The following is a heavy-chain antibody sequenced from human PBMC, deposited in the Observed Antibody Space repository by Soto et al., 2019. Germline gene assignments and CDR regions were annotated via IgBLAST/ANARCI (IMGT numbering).Heavy chain of an antibody. Sequence: GGSLRLSCAASGFIFSSYWMHWVRQAPGKGLVWISRINNDGSDTTYADSVKGRFTVSRDNTRNTLYLEMRSLRAEDTAVYYCSRDITVTTVYWGQGTLVTVS. D-gene: IGHD1-20*01. V-gene: IGHV3-74*01. J-gene: IGHJ4*02. CDR3: SRDITVTTVY. CDR2: INNDGSDT. CDR1: GFIFSSYW.